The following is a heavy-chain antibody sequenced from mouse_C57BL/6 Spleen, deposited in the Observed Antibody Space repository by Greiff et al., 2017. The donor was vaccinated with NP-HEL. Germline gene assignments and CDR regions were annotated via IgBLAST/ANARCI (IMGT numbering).Heavy chain of an antibody. CDR1: GYSITSGYY. Sequence: ESGPGLVKPSQSLSLTCSVTGYSITSGYYWNWIRQFPGNKLEWMGYISYDGSNNYNPSLKNRISITRDTSKNQFFLKLNSVTTEDTATYYCARGPYGYADYWGQGTTLTVSS. CDR2: ISYDGSN. J-gene: IGHJ2*01. V-gene: IGHV3-6*01. CDR3: ARGPYGYADY. D-gene: IGHD2-2*01.